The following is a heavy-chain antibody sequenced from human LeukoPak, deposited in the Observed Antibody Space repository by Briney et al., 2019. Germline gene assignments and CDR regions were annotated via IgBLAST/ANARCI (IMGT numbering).Heavy chain of an antibody. V-gene: IGHV3-7*01. J-gene: IGHJ3*01. CDR2: INQDGGEK. CDR3: AKNQLLRFDIFNA. Sequence: GGSLRLSCAASGFSFSSSRMTWVRQAPGKGLEWVATINQDGGEKYYVDSVKGRFSISRDNAQNSLFVQMSSLRAEDTALYYCAKNQLLRFDIFNAWGQGTMVTDSS. CDR1: GFSFSSSR. D-gene: IGHD3-16*01.